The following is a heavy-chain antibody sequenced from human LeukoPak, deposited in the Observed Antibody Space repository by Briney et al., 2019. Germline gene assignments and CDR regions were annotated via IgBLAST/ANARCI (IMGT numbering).Heavy chain of an antibody. CDR3: ARGGGWGSWNDAVDY. V-gene: IGHV4-38-2*02. J-gene: IGHJ4*02. CDR1: GYSISSNYY. CDR2: IYHSGST. D-gene: IGHD1-1*01. Sequence: SETLSLTCSVSGYSISSNYYWGWIRQPPGKGLEWIGSIYHSGSTYYNPSLKSRVTISVDTSKNQFSLKVNSVTAADTAVYYCARGGGWGSWNDAVDYWGQGTLVTVSS.